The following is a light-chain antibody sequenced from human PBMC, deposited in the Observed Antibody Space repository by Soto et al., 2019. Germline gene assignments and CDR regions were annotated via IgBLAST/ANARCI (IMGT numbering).Light chain of an antibody. CDR2: EVS. J-gene: IGLJ1*01. CDR3: CSYAGSRV. CDR1: SSDVGSYNL. Sequence: QSALTQPASVSGSPGPAITISCTGTSSDVGSYNLVSWYQQHPGKAPKLMIYEVSKRPSGVSNRFSGSKSGNTASLTISGLQAEDEADYYCCSYAGSRVFGTGTKLTV. V-gene: IGLV2-23*02.